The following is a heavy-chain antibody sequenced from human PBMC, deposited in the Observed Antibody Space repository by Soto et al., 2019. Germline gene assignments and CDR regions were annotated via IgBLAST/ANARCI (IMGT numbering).Heavy chain of an antibody. D-gene: IGHD5-12*01. CDR2: ISGSGGST. Sequence: GGSLRLSCAASGFTFSSYAMSWVRQAPGKGLEWVSAISGSGGSTYYADSVKGRFTISRDNSKNTLYLQMNSLRAEDTTVYYCAKDLDGYKYYFDYWGQGTLVTVSS. CDR3: AKDLDGYKYYFDY. CDR1: GFTFSSYA. J-gene: IGHJ4*02. V-gene: IGHV3-23*01.